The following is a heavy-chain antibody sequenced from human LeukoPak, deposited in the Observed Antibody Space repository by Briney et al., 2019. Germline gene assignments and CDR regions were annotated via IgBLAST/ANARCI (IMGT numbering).Heavy chain of an antibody. V-gene: IGHV1-69*01. CDR2: IIPIFGTA. CDR1: GFTFSSYA. Sequence: GGSLRLSCAASGFTFSSYAISWVRQAPGQGLEWMGGIIPIFGTANYAQKFQGRVTITADESTSTAYMELSSLRSEDTAVYYCARTEYSSSPPAGYYYYYMDVWGKGTTVTVSS. D-gene: IGHD6-6*01. J-gene: IGHJ6*03. CDR3: ARTEYSSSPPAGYYYYYMDV.